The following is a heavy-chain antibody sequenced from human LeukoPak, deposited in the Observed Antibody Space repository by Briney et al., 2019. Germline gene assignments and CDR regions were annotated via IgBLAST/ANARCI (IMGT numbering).Heavy chain of an antibody. D-gene: IGHD2-2*01. J-gene: IGHJ5*02. V-gene: IGHV3-11*06. CDR1: GFTFSDYF. Sequence: PGGSLRLSCAASGFTFSDYFMTWIRQASGKGREWVSYISSSSSNTNYADSVKGRFTISRDNAKNSLSLQMNSLRAEDTAVYYCARGIHKTHCTRASCYVNWFDPWGQGTLVTVSS. CDR2: ISSSSSNT. CDR3: ARGIHKTHCTRASCYVNWFDP.